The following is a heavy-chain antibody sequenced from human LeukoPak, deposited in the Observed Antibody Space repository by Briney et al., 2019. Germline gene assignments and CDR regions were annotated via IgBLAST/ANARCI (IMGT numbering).Heavy chain of an antibody. CDR3: ARVGSSSLNWFDP. D-gene: IGHD6-13*01. Sequence: SVKVSCKASGGTFSSYAISWVRQAPGQGLEWMGGIIPIFGTANYAQKFQGRVTITTDESTSTAYMELSSLRSEDTAVYYCARVGSSSLNWFDPWGQGTLVTVSS. CDR1: GGTFSSYA. CDR2: IIPIFGTA. V-gene: IGHV1-69*05. J-gene: IGHJ5*02.